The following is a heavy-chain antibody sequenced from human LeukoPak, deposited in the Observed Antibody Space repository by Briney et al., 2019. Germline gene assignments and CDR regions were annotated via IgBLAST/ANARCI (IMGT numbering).Heavy chain of an antibody. CDR3: ATDRLDY. V-gene: IGHV3-15*01. CDR1: KFTFTNAW. Sequence: GGSLRLSCKASTFTASKFTFTNAWMSWVRQVPGKGLEWVGRIKSEIDGGTSDYGAPVKGRFTISRDDSRDTLHLQMNSLKTEDTAVYYCATDRLDYWGQGTLVTVSS. D-gene: IGHD6-6*01. CDR2: IKSEIDGGTS. J-gene: IGHJ4*02.